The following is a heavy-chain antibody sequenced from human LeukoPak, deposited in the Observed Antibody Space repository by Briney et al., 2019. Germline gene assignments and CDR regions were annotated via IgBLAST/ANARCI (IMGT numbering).Heavy chain of an antibody. CDR1: GNSISSGDNY. V-gene: IGHV4-61*02. CDR2: IYTSGST. CDR3: ARASYSYDINGWVPFDY. Sequence: TLSLTCTVSGNSISSGDNYWSWIRQPAGKGLEWIGRIYTSGSTNYNPSIKSRVTISGDTSKNQFSLRLSSVTAADTAVYYCARASYSYDINGWVPFDYWGQGTLVTVSS. D-gene: IGHD3-22*01. J-gene: IGHJ4*02.